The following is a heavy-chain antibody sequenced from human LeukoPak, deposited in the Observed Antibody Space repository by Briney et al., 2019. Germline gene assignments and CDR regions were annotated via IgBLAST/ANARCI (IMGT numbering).Heavy chain of an antibody. CDR2: IWYDGSNK. Sequence: GGSLRLSCAASGFTFKTYGMHWVRQAPGKGLEWVAVIWYDGSNKYHADSVKGRFTISRDNAKNSLYLQMNSLRAEDTAVYYCARTTIFGVANWFDPWGQGTLVTVSS. J-gene: IGHJ5*02. V-gene: IGHV3-33*01. D-gene: IGHD3-3*01. CDR3: ARTTIFGVANWFDP. CDR1: GFTFKTYG.